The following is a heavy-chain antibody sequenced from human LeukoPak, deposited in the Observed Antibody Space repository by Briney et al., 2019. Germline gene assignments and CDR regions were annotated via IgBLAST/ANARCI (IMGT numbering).Heavy chain of an antibody. CDR1: GGTFSSYA. V-gene: IGHV1-69*13. J-gene: IGHJ3*02. CDR3: ARDRVVATYSFYYDAFDI. D-gene: IGHD5-12*01. CDR2: IIPIFGTA. Sequence: SVKVSCKASGGTFSSYAISWVRQAPGQGLEWMGGIIPIFGTANYAQKFQGRVTITADESTSTAYMELSSLRSEDTAVYYCARDRVVATYSFYYDAFDIWGQGTMVTVSS.